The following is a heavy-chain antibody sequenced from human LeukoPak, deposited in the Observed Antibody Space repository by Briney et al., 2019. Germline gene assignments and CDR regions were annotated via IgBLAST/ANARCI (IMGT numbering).Heavy chain of an antibody. CDR1: GFTFSSFE. J-gene: IGHJ5*02. CDR3: AKDANRFGEFPNWFDP. Sequence: TGGSLRLSCAASGFTFSSFEMTWVRQAPGKGLEWVAYITGGGSTIYYADSVKGRFTISRDNSKNTLYLQMNSLRAEDTAVYYCAKDANRFGEFPNWFDPWGQGTLVTVSS. D-gene: IGHD3-10*01. V-gene: IGHV3-48*03. CDR2: ITGGGSTI.